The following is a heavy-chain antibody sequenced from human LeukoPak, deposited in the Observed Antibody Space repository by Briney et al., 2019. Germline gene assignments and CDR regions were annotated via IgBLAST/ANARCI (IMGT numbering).Heavy chain of an antibody. V-gene: IGHV3-74*01. Sequence: GGSLRLSCAASGFTFSSYWMHWVRQAPGKGLVWVSRINSDGSSTSYADSVKGRFTISRDNAKNTLYLQMNSLRAEDTAVYYCASFNYHGLNGRDRAFDIWGQGTMVTVSS. CDR3: ASFNYHGLNGRDRAFDI. J-gene: IGHJ3*02. CDR2: INSDGSST. CDR1: GFTFSSYW. D-gene: IGHD5-24*01.